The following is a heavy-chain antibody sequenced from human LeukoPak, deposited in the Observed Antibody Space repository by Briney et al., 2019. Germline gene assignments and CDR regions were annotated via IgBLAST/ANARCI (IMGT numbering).Heavy chain of an antibody. D-gene: IGHD2-2*01. CDR3: ARTTEDCSSTSCYQYWFDP. Sequence: SETLSLTCTVSGGSISSCYWSWIRQPPGKGLEWIGYIHYSGCTSYIPSLKSRVTISVDTSKNQISLKVRSVTAADTAVYYCARTTEDCSSTSCYQYWFDPWGQGTLVTVSS. J-gene: IGHJ5*02. V-gene: IGHV4-59*01. CDR2: IHYSGCT. CDR1: GGSISSCY.